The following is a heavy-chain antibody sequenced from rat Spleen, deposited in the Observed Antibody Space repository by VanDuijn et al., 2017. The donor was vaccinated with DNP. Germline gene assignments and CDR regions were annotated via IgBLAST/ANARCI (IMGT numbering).Heavy chain of an antibody. CDR1: GFSLNSYH. CDR3: ARGTTEGIVTWDY. D-gene: IGHD1-11*01. J-gene: IGHJ2*01. Sequence: QVRLRESGPGLVQPSQTLSLVCTVSGFSLNSYHVHWVRQSSGKGLEWIAAMSSGGSTYYNSALKSRLSISRDTSKSQVFLKMNSLQTEDTAMYFCARGTTEGIVTWDYWGQGVMVTVSS. V-gene: IGHV2-6*01. CDR2: MSSGGST.